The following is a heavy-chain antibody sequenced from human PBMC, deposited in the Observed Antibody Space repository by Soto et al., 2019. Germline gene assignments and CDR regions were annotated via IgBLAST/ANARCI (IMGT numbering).Heavy chain of an antibody. D-gene: IGHD3-22*01. Sequence: QVQLQESGPGLVKPSQTLSLTCTVSGGSISSGGYYWSWISQHPGKGLEWIGYIYYSGSTYYNPSLKSRVTISVDTSKNQFSLKLSSVTAADTAVYYCASNYGSSGYYYYYFDYWGQGTLVTVSS. V-gene: IGHV4-31*03. CDR2: IYYSGST. CDR3: ASNYGSSGYYYYYFDY. J-gene: IGHJ4*02. CDR1: GGSISSGGYY.